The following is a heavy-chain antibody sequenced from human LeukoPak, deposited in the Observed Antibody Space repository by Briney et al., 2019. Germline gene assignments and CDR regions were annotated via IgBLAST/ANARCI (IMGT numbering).Heavy chain of an antibody. Sequence: PSETLSLTCAVYGGSFSGYYWSWIRQPPGKGLEWIGEINHSGSTNYNPSLKSRVTISVDTSKNQFSLKLSSVTAADTAVYYCARANFWSGPDNNYYYYYMDVWGKGTTVTVSS. CDR2: INHSGST. D-gene: IGHD3-3*01. J-gene: IGHJ6*03. CDR1: GGSFSGYY. V-gene: IGHV4-34*01. CDR3: ARANFWSGPDNNYYYYYMDV.